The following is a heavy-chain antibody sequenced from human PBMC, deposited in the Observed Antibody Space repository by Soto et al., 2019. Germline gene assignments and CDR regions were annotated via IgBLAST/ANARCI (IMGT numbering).Heavy chain of an antibody. CDR2: IYYSGST. Sequence: QVQLQESGPGLVKPSETLSLTCTVSGGSVSSGSYYWSWIRQPPGKGLEWIGYIYYSGSTNYNPSLKSRVTISVDTSKNQFSLKLSSVTAADTAVYYCARGGRALFTMVRGVMSAFDIWGQGTMVTVSS. CDR1: GGSVSSGSYY. D-gene: IGHD3-10*01. CDR3: ARGGRALFTMVRGVMSAFDI. J-gene: IGHJ3*02. V-gene: IGHV4-61*01.